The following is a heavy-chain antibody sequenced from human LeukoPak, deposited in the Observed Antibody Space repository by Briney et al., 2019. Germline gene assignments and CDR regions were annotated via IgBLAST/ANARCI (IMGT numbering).Heavy chain of an antibody. CDR1: GGSISSYY. D-gene: IGHD1-26*01. CDR2: IYYSGIT. Sequence: SETLSPTCTVSGGSISSYYWSWIRQPPGKGLEWIGYIYYSGITNYNPSLKSRVTISVDTSKNQFSLKLSSVTAADTAVYYCTSGSYGFEDYWGQGTLVTVSS. J-gene: IGHJ4*02. V-gene: IGHV4-59*08. CDR3: TSGSYGFEDY.